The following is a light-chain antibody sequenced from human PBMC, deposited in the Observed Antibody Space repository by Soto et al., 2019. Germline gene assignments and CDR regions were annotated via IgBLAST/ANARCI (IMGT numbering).Light chain of an antibody. CDR2: EVS. V-gene: IGLV2-8*01. Sequence: QSALTQPPSASGSPGQSVTISCTGTSSDIGPFNYVSWYQQYPGKAPKLMIFEVSKRPSGVPDRFSGSKSGNTASLTVSGLQAEDEADYYCCSYAGSNNLIFGTGTKVTVL. CDR1: SSDIGPFNY. J-gene: IGLJ1*01. CDR3: CSYAGSNNLI.